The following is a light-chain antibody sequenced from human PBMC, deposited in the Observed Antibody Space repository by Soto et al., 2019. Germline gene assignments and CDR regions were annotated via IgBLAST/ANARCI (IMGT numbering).Light chain of an antibody. V-gene: IGKV3-11*01. J-gene: IGKJ4*01. CDR3: QQQVT. Sequence: EIVLTQSPATLSLSPGERATLSCRASQSVSSYLAWYQQKPGQAPRLLIYDASNRATGIPARFSGSGSGTDFTLTISSLEPEDFAVYYCQQQVTFGRGTKVEIK. CDR2: DAS. CDR1: QSVSSY.